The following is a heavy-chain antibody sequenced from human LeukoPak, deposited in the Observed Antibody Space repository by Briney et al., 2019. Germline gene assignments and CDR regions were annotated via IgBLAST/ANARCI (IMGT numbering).Heavy chain of an antibody. CDR3: AREGHTAMVLDY. Sequence: GGSLRLSCVASGFTFSHYSMNWVRQTPGKGLEWVSSIRFTGSYIYYADSVKGRFTISRDDSKNTLYLQMNSLRAEDTAVYYCAREGHTAMVLDYWGQGTLVTVSS. J-gene: IGHJ4*02. D-gene: IGHD5-18*01. CDR2: IRFTGSYI. CDR1: GFTFSHYS. V-gene: IGHV3-21*01.